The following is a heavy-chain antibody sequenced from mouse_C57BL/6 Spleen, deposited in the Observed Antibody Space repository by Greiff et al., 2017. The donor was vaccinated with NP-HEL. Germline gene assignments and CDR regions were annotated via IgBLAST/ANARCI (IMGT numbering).Heavy chain of an antibody. CDR1: GYTFTSYW. CDR2: IYPGSGST. V-gene: IGHV1-55*01. J-gene: IGHJ1*03. CDR3: ARFGLYYGSSYWYFDV. D-gene: IGHD1-1*01. Sequence: VQLQQPGAELVKPGASVKMSCKASGYTFTSYWITWVKQRPGQGLEWIGDIYPGSGSTNYNEQFKSKATLTVDTSSSTAYMQLSSLTSEDSAVYYCARFGLYYGSSYWYFDVWGTGTTVTVSS.